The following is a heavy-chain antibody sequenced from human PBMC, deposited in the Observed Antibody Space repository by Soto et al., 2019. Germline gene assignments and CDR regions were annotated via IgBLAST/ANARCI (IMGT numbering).Heavy chain of an antibody. CDR3: AKESGSLGFDP. J-gene: IGHJ5*02. Sequence: PGGCLRLSFADSGFTFSSYGMYWVRQAPGKGLEWVAVISYDGSNKYYADSVKGRFTISRDNSKNTLYLQMNSLRAEDTAVYYCAKESGSLGFDPWGQGTLVTVSS. D-gene: IGHD3-3*01. CDR1: GFTFSSYG. CDR2: ISYDGSNK. V-gene: IGHV3-30*18.